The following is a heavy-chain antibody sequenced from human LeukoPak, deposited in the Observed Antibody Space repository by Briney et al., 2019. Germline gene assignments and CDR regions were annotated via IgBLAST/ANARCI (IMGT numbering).Heavy chain of an antibody. CDR3: AGKTYSLGELISDY. CDR2: IYTSGST. D-gene: IGHD3-10*01. V-gene: IGHV4-4*07. J-gene: IGHJ4*02. Sequence: PSETLSLTCTVSGGSISSYYWSWIRQPAGKGLEWIGRIYTSGSTNYNPSLKSRVTMSVDTSKNQFSLKLSSVTAADTDVYYCAGKTYSLGELISDYWGQGTLVTVSS. CDR1: GGSISSYY.